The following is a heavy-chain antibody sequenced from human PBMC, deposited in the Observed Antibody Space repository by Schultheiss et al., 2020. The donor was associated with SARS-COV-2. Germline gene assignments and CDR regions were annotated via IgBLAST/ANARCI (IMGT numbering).Heavy chain of an antibody. CDR1: GFTFSDYW. D-gene: IGHD2-21*02. CDR2: ISGSGGST. V-gene: IGHV3-21*01. J-gene: IGHJ6*03. CDR3: ATNVVVTAQNYYYYYMDV. Sequence: GGSLRLSCAASGFTFSDYWMHWVRQAPGKGLEWVSAISGSGGSTYYADSVKGRFTISRDNAKNSLYLQMNSLRAEDTAVYYCATNVVVTAQNYYYYYMDVWGKGTTVTVSS.